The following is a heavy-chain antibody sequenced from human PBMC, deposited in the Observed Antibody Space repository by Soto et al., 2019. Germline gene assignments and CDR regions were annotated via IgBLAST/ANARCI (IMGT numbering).Heavy chain of an antibody. J-gene: IGHJ6*02. Sequence: SETLSLTCTVSGGSISSSSYYWGWIRQPPGKGLEWIGSIYYSGSTYYNPSLKSRVTISVDTSKNQFSLKLSSVTAADTAVYYCAREILNYDILTGYYNYGMDVWGQGTTVTVSS. CDR2: IYYSGST. V-gene: IGHV4-39*07. D-gene: IGHD3-9*01. CDR1: GGSISSSSYY. CDR3: AREILNYDILTGYYNYGMDV.